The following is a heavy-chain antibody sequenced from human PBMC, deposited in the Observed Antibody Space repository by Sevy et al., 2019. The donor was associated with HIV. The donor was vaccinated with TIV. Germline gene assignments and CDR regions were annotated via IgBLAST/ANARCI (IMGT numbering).Heavy chain of an antibody. Sequence: GGSLRLSCAASGFIFSSYGMHWVRQAPGKGLEWVAIISYDGGTKYYAKSMKGRFTISRDNSKNTLYLEMNSLRAEDTAVYYCAKDLSNGYDFRKSFDYWGQGTLVTVSS. CDR1: GFIFSSYG. CDR2: ISYDGGTK. J-gene: IGHJ4*02. CDR3: AKDLSNGYDFRKSFDY. V-gene: IGHV3-30*18. D-gene: IGHD5-12*01.